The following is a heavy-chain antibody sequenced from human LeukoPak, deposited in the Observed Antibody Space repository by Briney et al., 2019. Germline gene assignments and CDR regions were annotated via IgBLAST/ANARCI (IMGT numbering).Heavy chain of an antibody. J-gene: IGHJ4*02. CDR1: GITLSNYG. V-gene: IGHV3-23*01. CDR3: AKRGVVIRVILVGFHKEAYYFDS. Sequence: GGALRLSCAVSGITLSNYGMTWVRQAPGKGLEWVAGLSGSGGSTNYADSVKGRFTISRDNAKNTLYLQMNSLRAEDTAVYFCAKRGVVIRVILVGFHKEAYYFDSWGQGVLVTVSS. CDR2: LSGSGGST. D-gene: IGHD3-22*01.